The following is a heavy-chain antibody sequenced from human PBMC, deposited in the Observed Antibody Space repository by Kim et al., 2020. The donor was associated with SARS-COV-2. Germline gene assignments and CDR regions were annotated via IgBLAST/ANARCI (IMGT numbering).Heavy chain of an antibody. Sequence: AVSMKSRITLTPDTSKNQFSLQLNSVTPEDTAVYYCARDGAAAGTGWFDPWGQGTLVTVSS. V-gene: IGHV6-1*01. CDR3: ARDGAAAGTGWFDP. D-gene: IGHD6-13*01. J-gene: IGHJ5*02.